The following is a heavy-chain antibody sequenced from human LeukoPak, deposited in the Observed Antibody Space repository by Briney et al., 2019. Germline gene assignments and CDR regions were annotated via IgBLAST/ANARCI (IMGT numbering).Heavy chain of an antibody. CDR2: IYYSGST. CDR3: ARGGETTTVHAFEI. J-gene: IGHJ3*02. CDR1: GASLSLYY. Sequence: SETLSLTCTVSGASLSLYYWSWIRQPPGKGLEWIGHIYYSGSTHYNPSLRSRVTLSVDTSKNQFSLKMTSVTAADTAVYYCARGGETTTVHAFEIWGHGTMVTVSS. D-gene: IGHD4-17*01. V-gene: IGHV4-59*01.